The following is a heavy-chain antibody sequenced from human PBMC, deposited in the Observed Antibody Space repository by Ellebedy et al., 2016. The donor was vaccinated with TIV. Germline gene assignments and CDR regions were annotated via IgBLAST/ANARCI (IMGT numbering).Heavy chain of an antibody. V-gene: IGHV4-38-2*02. J-gene: IGHJ3*02. CDR3: ATFLQMTAFDAFDI. CDR1: GYSISSGYY. Sequence: SETLSLTCTVSGYSISSGYYWGWIRQPPGKGLEWIGSIYHSGSTYYSPSLKSRVTLSVDTSKNQFSLKLSSVTAADTAVYYCATFLQMTAFDAFDIWGQGTMITVSS. CDR2: IYHSGST. D-gene: IGHD2-21*02.